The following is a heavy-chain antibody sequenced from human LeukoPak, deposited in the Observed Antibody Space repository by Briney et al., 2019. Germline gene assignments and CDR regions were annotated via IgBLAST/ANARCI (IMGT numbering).Heavy chain of an antibody. CDR3: IRGVGVTISGVGGQAFDI. V-gene: IGHV1-46*03. D-gene: IGHD3-3*01. CDR1: GYTFTSNY. J-gene: IGHJ3*02. Sequence: ASVKVSCKASGYTFTSNYMYWVRQAPGQGLEWMGIINPSGGTTRYAQKFQGRVTMTTDTSKSKLYMALSSLRSEDRAVYYCIRGVGVTISGVGGQAFDIWGQGTMVTVSS. CDR2: INPSGGTT.